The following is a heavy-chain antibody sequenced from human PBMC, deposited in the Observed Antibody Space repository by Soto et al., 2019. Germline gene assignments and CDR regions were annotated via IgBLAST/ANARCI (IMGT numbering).Heavy chain of an antibody. V-gene: IGHV1-69*13. J-gene: IGHJ6*02. Sequence: SVKVSCKASGGTFSSYAISWVRQAPGQGLEWMGGIIPIFGTANYAQKFQGRVTITADESTSTAYMELSSLRSYDTAVYYCASFFGVFPYYYYGMDVWGQGTTVTVSS. CDR3: ASFFGVFPYYYYGMDV. CDR1: GGTFSSYA. D-gene: IGHD3-3*01. CDR2: IIPIFGTA.